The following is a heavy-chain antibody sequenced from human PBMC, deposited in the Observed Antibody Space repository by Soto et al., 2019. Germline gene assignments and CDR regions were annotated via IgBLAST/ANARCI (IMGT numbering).Heavy chain of an antibody. CDR3: LKIPHY. Sequence: QVQLVQSGAEVKKPGSSVKVSCQASGGTFSSYTITWVRQAPGQGLEWMGRIIPILGIANYAQKFQGRVTITADKSTGTAYIELSSLRSEDTAVYYCLKIPHYWGQGTLVTVSS. V-gene: IGHV1-69*02. CDR1: GGTFSSYT. J-gene: IGHJ4*02. CDR2: IIPILGIA.